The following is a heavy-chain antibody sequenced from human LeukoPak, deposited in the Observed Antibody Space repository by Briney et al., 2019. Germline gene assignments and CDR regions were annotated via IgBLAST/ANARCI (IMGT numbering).Heavy chain of an antibody. CDR2: IYYSGST. CDR3: ARVMGDYVNWFDP. D-gene: IGHD4-17*01. CDR1: GGSISSGDYY. Sequence: SETLSLTCTVSGGSISSGDYYWSWIRQPPGEGLEWIGYIYYSGSTYYNPSLKSRVTISVDTSKNQFSLKLSSVTAADTAVYYCARVMGDYVNWFDPWGQGTLVTVSS. J-gene: IGHJ5*02. V-gene: IGHV4-30-4*01.